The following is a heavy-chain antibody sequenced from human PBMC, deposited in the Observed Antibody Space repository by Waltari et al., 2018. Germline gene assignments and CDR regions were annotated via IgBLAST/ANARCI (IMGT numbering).Heavy chain of an antibody. Sequence: QVQLVQAGAEVKKPGASVKVSCKASGYTFTSYGIGWVRQAPGQGLEWMGWISAYNGNTNYAQKLQGRVTLTTVTSTSTAYMELRSLRSDDTAVYYCAREYYYDSSGYYPYYYYYMDVWGKGTTVTVSS. CDR2: ISAYNGNT. V-gene: IGHV1-18*01. CDR3: AREYYYDSSGYYPYYYYYMDV. CDR1: GYTFTSYG. J-gene: IGHJ6*03. D-gene: IGHD3-22*01.